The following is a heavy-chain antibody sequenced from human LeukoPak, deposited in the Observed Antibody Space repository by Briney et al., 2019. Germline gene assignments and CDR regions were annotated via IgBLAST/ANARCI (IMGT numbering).Heavy chain of an antibody. V-gene: IGHV3-23*01. CDR3: ATYSSSWYFMGPARDY. Sequence: PGGSLRLSCAASGFTFSSYAMSWVRQAPGKGLEWVSAISGSGGSTYYADSVKGRFTISRDNSKNTLYLQMNSLRAEDTAVYYCATYSSSWYFMGPARDYWGQGTLVTVSS. J-gene: IGHJ4*02. CDR1: GFTFSSYA. D-gene: IGHD6-13*01. CDR2: ISGSGGST.